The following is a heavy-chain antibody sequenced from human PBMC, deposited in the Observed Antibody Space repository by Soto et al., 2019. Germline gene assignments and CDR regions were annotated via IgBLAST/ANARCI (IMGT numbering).Heavy chain of an antibody. J-gene: IGHJ4*02. V-gene: IGHV3-21*01. D-gene: IGHD6-6*01. CDR3: AREGGSSWYFDY. CDR1: GFTFSSYS. CDR2: ISSSSSYI. Sequence: PGGSLRLSCAASGFTFSSYSMNWVRQAPGKGLEWVSSISSSSSYIYYADSVKGRFTISRDNAKNSLYLQMNSLRAEDTAVYYCAREGGSSWYFDYWGQGTLVTVSS.